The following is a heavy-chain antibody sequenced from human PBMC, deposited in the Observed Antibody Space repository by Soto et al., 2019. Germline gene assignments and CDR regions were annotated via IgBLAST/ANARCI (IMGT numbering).Heavy chain of an antibody. V-gene: IGHV3-48*03. CDR1: GFTFSSYE. J-gene: IGHJ3*02. CDR2: ISSSGGTI. Sequence: GGSLRLSCAASGFTFSSYEMNWVRQAPGKGLEWVSYISSSGGTIYHAESVKGRFTISRDNAKNSLYLQMNSLRAEDTAVYYCARGPVIVYSGSPEAAFDIWGQGTMVTVSS. CDR3: ARGPVIVYSGSPEAAFDI. D-gene: IGHD1-26*01.